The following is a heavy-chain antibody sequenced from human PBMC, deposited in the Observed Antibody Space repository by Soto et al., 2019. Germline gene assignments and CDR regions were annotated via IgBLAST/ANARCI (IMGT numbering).Heavy chain of an antibody. V-gene: IGHV3-48*03. CDR2: ISSSGSTI. J-gene: IGHJ5*02. CDR1: GFTFSSYE. CDR3: ARETNTAMAP. Sequence: GGSLRLSCAASGFTFSSYEMNWVRRAPGKGLEWVSYISSSGSTIYYADSVKGRFTISRDNAKNSLYLQMNSLRAEDTAVYYCARETNTAMAPWGQGTLVTVSS. D-gene: IGHD5-18*01.